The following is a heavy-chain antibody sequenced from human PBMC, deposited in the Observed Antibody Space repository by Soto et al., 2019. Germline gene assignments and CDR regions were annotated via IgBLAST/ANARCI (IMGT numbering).Heavy chain of an antibody. CDR3: ASPNGGNSAYYYGMDV. Sequence: SVKVSCKASGYTFTGYYMHWVRQAPGQGLEWMGGIIPIFGTANYAQKFQGRVTITADKSTSTAYMELSSLRSEDTAVYYCASPNGGNSAYYYGMDVWGQGTTVTVSS. CDR2: IIPIFGTA. V-gene: IGHV1-69*06. CDR1: GYTFTGYY. J-gene: IGHJ6*02. D-gene: IGHD2-21*02.